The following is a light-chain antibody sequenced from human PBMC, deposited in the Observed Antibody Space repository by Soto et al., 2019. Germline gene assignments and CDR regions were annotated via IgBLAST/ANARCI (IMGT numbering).Light chain of an antibody. CDR3: QQRSNAPPSLT. V-gene: IGKV3-11*01. CDR1: QSVSID. J-gene: IGKJ4*01. Sequence: EIVLTQSPATLYLSPGERDTLSCRASQSVSIDLAWYQQKPGQAHRLLIFDASKRATGIPARFSGSGSGTDFTLTISSLEPEDVAVYYCQQRSNAPPSLTFGGGTTVEIK. CDR2: DAS.